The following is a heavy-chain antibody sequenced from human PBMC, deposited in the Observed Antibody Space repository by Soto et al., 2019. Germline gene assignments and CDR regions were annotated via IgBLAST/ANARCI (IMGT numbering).Heavy chain of an antibody. CDR3: ARQGRSDNYYYYYYMDV. Sequence: PEETLSLTCPVSGGSISSYYWSWIRQPPGEGLEWIGYIYYSGSTNYNPSLKSRVTISVDTSKNQFSLKLSSVTAADTAVYYCARQGRSDNYYYYYYMDVWGKGTTVTVSS. V-gene: IGHV4-59*08. J-gene: IGHJ6*03. D-gene: IGHD1-26*01. CDR1: GGSISSYY. CDR2: IYYSGST.